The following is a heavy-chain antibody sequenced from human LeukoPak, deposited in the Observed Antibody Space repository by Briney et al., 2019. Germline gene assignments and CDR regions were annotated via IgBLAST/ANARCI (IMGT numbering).Heavy chain of an antibody. CDR1: GGSFSGYY. Sequence: SETLSLTCAVYGGSFSGYYWSWIRQPPGKGLEWIGEINHSGSTNYNPSLKSRVTISVDTSKNQFSLKLSSVTAADTAVYYCARGLAGAGYSSSWYWDYFDYWGQGTLVTVSS. V-gene: IGHV4-34*01. J-gene: IGHJ4*02. D-gene: IGHD6-13*01. CDR2: INHSGST. CDR3: ARGLAGAGYSSSWYWDYFDY.